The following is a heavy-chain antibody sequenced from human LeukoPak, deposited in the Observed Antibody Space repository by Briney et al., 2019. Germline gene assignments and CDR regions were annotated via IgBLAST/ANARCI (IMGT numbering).Heavy chain of an antibody. J-gene: IGHJ4*02. D-gene: IGHD3-22*01. Sequence: SETLSLTCAVSGYSISSAYYWGWIRQPPGKGLEWIANIYHSGSTYYNPSLKSRVTISVDTSKNQFSLKLSSVTAADTAVYYCARKSYYYDSSGYGIDYWGQGTLVTVSS. CDR2: IYHSGST. CDR3: ARKSYYYDSSGYGIDY. V-gene: IGHV4-38-2*01. CDR1: GYSISSAYY.